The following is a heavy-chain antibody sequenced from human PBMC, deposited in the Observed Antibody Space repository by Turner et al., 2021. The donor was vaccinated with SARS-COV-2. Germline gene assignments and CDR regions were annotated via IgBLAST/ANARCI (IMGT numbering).Heavy chain of an antibody. Sequence: QVHLAQSGAEVQTPGSSEDVSCTAPGDNFQNCGFNWVRQAPVQGLEWMGRIIPVREMSEYEQEFKGRVTIIADKSTNTAYMELTSLRSEDTATYYCAIEVIMRGNGYGYQTYYFDYWGQGTLVIVSS. D-gene: IGHD5-18*01. V-gene: IGHV1-69*04. CDR2: IIPVREMS. CDR1: GDNFQNCG. CDR3: AIEVIMRGNGYGYQTYYFDY. J-gene: IGHJ4*02.